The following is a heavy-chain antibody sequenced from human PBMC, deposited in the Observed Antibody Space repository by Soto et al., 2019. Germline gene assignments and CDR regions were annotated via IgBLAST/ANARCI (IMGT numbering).Heavy chain of an antibody. J-gene: IGHJ6*02. D-gene: IGHD3-10*01. CDR3: ATIMVQGVLVDALDV. CDR2: ISFNGGVI. V-gene: IGHV3-23*01. Sequence: DVQLLESGGGVVQPGGSLRLSCAASGFVFRNLTMNWVREGPGKGLEYVAIISFNGGVIFDADSVRGRFTISRDNDKNILYLDMTNLRPEDSGVYYCATIMVQGVLVDALDVWGRGTTVTVS. CDR1: GFVFRNLT.